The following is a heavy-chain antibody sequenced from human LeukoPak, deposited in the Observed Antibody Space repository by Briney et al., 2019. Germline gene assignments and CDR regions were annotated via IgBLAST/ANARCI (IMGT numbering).Heavy chain of an antibody. V-gene: IGHV3-23*01. CDR2: ISGSGGST. CDR3: AKDGGEYYDILTGYYPRLYYMDV. Sequence: GGSLRLSCAASGFTFSSYWMHWVRQAPGKGLEWVSAISGSGGSTYYADSVKGRFTISRDNSKNTLYLQMNSLRAEDTAVYYCAKDGGEYYDILTGYYPRLYYMDVWGKGTTVTISS. D-gene: IGHD3-9*01. CDR1: GFTFSSYW. J-gene: IGHJ6*03.